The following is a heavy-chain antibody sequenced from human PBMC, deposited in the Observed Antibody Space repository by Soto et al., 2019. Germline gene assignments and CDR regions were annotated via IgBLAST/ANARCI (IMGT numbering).Heavy chain of an antibody. CDR2: VDASGNT. V-gene: IGHV4-4*07. CDR1: GHSISADY. Sequence: QVQLQESGPGLVKASETLSLSCTVSGHSISADYWSWIRQPAGKRLEWIGRVDASGNTNYNHSLKSRVNMSVDTSKNQFFLEVRSVTAADTAMYFCARDVGGSVVPHWFDPWGQGALVTVSS. D-gene: IGHD3-22*01. CDR3: ARDVGGSVVPHWFDP. J-gene: IGHJ5*02.